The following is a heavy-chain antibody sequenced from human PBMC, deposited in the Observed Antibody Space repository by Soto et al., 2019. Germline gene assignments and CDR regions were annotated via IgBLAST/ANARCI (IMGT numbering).Heavy chain of an antibody. Sequence: QVQLEQSGAEVKKPGSSVKVSCKASVGTFSNSAISWVRQAPGQGLEWMGGIMPIFRTPDYAQKFQGRVMGTADESASTAYMELSGLSSDDTAIYKCARDKDRLQLGGNYYYILDVWGQGTTVTVSS. D-gene: IGHD5-12*01. CDR1: VGTFSNSA. V-gene: IGHV1-69*12. CDR2: IMPIFRTP. J-gene: IGHJ6*02. CDR3: ARDKDRLQLGGNYYYILDV.